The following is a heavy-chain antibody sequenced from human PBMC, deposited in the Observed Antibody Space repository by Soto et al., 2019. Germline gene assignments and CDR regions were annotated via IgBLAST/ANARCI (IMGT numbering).Heavy chain of an antibody. CDR3: ARARPGAGHNSGHSYFDI. D-gene: IGHD1-26*01. CDR1: GGSIRSYF. CDR2: IYSSGNT. Sequence: SETLSLTCNVSGGSIRSYFWNWIRQPPGKGLEWIGYIYSSGNTKYNPSLKSGVTMTVDMSQNQISLSLTSVTAADTAVYYCARARPGAGHNSGHSYFDIWAQGTMVAVS. J-gene: IGHJ3*02. V-gene: IGHV4-59*01.